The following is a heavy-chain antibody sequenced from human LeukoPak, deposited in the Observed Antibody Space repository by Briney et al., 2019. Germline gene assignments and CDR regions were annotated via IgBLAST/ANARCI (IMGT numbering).Heavy chain of an antibody. V-gene: IGHV3-48*02. CDR1: GFTFGSYS. Sequence: GGSPRLSCAASGFTFGSYSMNWVRHAPGKGLEWLSYISQSDNSIHGAGSVRGRFTISRDNAKNSLYLQLNSLRDEDTAVYYCARDHQWSFDFWGQGTLVTVSS. J-gene: IGHJ4*02. CDR2: ISQSDNSI. CDR3: ARDHQWSFDF. D-gene: IGHD2-15*01.